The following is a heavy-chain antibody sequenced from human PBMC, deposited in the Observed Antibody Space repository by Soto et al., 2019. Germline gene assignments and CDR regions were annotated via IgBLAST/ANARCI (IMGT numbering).Heavy chain of an antibody. V-gene: IGHV1-2*02. CDR1: GYTFTGYY. Sequence: ASVKVSCKASGYTFTGYYMHWVRQAPGQGLEWMGWINPNSGGTNYAQKFQGRVTMTRDTSISTAYMELSRLRSDGTAVYYCARVLRYDSHSMDVWGQGTTVTVSS. J-gene: IGHJ6*02. CDR3: ARVLRYDSHSMDV. CDR2: INPNSGGT. D-gene: IGHD3-22*01.